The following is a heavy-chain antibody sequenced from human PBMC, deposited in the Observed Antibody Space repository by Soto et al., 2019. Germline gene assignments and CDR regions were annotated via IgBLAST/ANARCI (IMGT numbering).Heavy chain of an antibody. D-gene: IGHD3-9*01. Sequence: GGSLRLSCAASGFTFSSYAMHWVRQAPGKGLEWVAVISYDGSNKYYADSVKGRFTISRDNSKNTLYLQMNSLRAEDTAVYYCARGQYYDILTGYSTYYYYYGMDVWGQGTTVTVSS. CDR3: ARGQYYDILTGYSTYYYYYGMDV. CDR2: ISYDGSNK. V-gene: IGHV3-30-3*01. J-gene: IGHJ6*02. CDR1: GFTFSSYA.